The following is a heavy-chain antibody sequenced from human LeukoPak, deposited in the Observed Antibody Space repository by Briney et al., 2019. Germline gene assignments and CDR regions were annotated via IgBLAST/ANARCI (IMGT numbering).Heavy chain of an antibody. CDR1: GGSIRSRSYY. V-gene: IGHV4-39*01. CDR3: ARAPSYGSGSYYYY. J-gene: IGHJ4*02. D-gene: IGHD3-10*01. Sequence: PLGTPSLTCPVSGGSIRSRSYYRGRIRQPPGEGLEWSWSIYYSGSTYYNPSLKSRVTISVDTSKNQFSLKLSSVTAADTAVYYCARAPSYGSGSYYYYWGQGTLVTVSS. CDR2: IYYSGST.